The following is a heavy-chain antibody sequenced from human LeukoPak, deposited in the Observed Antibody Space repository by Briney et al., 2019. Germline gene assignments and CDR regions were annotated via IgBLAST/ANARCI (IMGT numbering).Heavy chain of an antibody. D-gene: IGHD1-26*01. Sequence: SVKVSCKASGGTFSSYAISWVRQAPGQGLEWMGGIIPIFGTANYAQKFQGRVTITTDESTSTAYMELSSLRSEDTAVYYCASLLGGATVVGDAFDIWGQGTMVTVSS. J-gene: IGHJ3*02. CDR3: ASLLGGATVVGDAFDI. V-gene: IGHV1-69*05. CDR1: GGTFSSYA. CDR2: IIPIFGTA.